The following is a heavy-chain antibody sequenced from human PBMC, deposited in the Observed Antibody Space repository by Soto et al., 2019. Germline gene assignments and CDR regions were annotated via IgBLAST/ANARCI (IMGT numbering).Heavy chain of an antibody. CDR1: GFTFSSYG. D-gene: IGHD3-3*01. CDR3: AKESQMGDFWSGYSLGPNWFDP. CDR2: ISYDGSNK. V-gene: IGHV3-30*18. J-gene: IGHJ5*02. Sequence: GGSLRLSCAASGFTFSSYGMHWVRQAPGKGLEWVAVISYDGSNKYYADSVKGRFTISRDNSKNTLYLQMNSLRAEDTAVYYCAKESQMGDFWSGYSLGPNWFDPWGQGTLVTVSS.